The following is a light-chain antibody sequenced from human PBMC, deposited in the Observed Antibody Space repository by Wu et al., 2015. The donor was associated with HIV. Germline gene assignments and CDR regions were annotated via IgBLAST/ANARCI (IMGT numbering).Light chain of an antibody. J-gene: IGKJ1*01. Sequence: EIVLTQSPVTLSLSPGERATLSCRASQSVDTYLAWYQQKPGQAPRLLIYDASNRATGIPAKFSGSGSGTDFTLTISSLEPEDFAVYYCQQYASSPQTFGQGTKVEIK. CDR3: QQYASSPQT. V-gene: IGKV3-11*01. CDR1: QSVDTY. CDR2: DAS.